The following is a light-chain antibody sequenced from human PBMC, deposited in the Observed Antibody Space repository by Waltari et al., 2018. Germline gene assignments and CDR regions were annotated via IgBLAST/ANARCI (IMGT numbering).Light chain of an antibody. J-gene: IGKJ1*01. CDR3: QKYDSLPST. V-gene: IGKV3-20*01. Sequence: VWTQSPGTLSLSQGERANLSCRASRSVIKYLAWYQQTPGRAPRLLIYHASTRATGIPDRFSGSGSGTDFSLTISRLEPDDFAVYYCQKYDSLPSTFGQGTRVE. CDR1: RSVIKY. CDR2: HAS.